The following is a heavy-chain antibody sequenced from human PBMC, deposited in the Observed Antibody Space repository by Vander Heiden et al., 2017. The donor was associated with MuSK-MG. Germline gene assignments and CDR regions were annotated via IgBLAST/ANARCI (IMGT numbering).Heavy chain of an antibody. CDR1: AGSISRGNYY. J-gene: IGHJ6*03. CDR3: ARAGRTSRAGYYYMDV. CDR2: IYYSGST. V-gene: IGHV4-31*03. D-gene: IGHD2-2*01. Sequence: QVQLQESGPGLVKPSQTLSLTCTVPAGSISRGNYYWSWIRPHPGKGLEWIGYIYYSGSTYYNPSLKSRVTISVDTSKNQFSLKLSSVTAADTAVYYCARAGRTSRAGYYYMDVWGKVTTVTVSS.